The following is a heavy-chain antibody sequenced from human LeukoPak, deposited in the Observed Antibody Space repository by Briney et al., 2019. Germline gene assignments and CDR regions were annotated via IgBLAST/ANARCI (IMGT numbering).Heavy chain of an antibody. CDR1: GFTFSSYS. J-gene: IGHJ4*02. CDR2: ISSGSTTI. CDR3: ARDVEQWLVRVYYFDY. Sequence: GGSLRLSCAASGFTFSSYSMNWVRQAPGKGLEWVSYISSGSTTIYYADSVKGRFTISGDNAKNSLYLQMNSLRAEDTAVYYCARDVEQWLVRVYYFDYWGQGTLVTVSS. V-gene: IGHV3-48*01. D-gene: IGHD6-19*01.